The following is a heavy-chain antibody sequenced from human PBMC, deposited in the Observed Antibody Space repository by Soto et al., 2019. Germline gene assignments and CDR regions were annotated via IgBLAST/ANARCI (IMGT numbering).Heavy chain of an antibody. D-gene: IGHD3-10*01. CDR1: GFTFSSYD. CDR2: IGTAGDT. J-gene: IGHJ6*02. CDR3: ARSITMVRGVIIPTYGMDV. V-gene: IGHV3-13*01. Sequence: GGSLRLSCAASGFTFSSYDMHWVRQATGKGLEWVSAIGTAGDTYYPGSVKGRFTISRENAKNSLYLQMNSLRAGDTAVYYCARSITMVRGVIIPTYGMDVWGQGTTVTVS.